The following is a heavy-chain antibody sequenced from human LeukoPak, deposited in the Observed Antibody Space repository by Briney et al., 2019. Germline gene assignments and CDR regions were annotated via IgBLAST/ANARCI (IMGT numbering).Heavy chain of an antibody. CDR1: GGSISPYY. D-gene: IGHD6-19*01. J-gene: IGHJ4*02. CDR3: ATDRGWLTFDF. CDR2: INQDGSTK. V-gene: IGHV3-7*04. Sequence: ETLSLTCTVSGGSISPYYWSWVRQAPGKGLEWVANINQDGSTKNYVDSVKGRFTISRDNAKNSLYLQVDSLRAEDTAVYYCATDRGWLTFDFWGQGTLVTVSS.